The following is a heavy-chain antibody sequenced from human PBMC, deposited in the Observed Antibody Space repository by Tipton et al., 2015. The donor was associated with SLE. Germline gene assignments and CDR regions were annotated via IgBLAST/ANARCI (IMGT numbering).Heavy chain of an antibody. J-gene: IGHJ6*02. CDR3: AKDSAGYSSGWYGGYYYGMDV. V-gene: IGHV3-20*04. Sequence: SLRLSCAASGFTFEDFGMSWVRQVPGKGLEWVSGISWNAGPTGYADSVKGRFTISRDNAKKSLYLQMDSLRPEDTASYYCAKDSAGYSSGWYGGYYYGMDVWGQGTTVTVSS. D-gene: IGHD6-19*01. CDR1: GFTFEDFG. CDR2: ISWNAGPT.